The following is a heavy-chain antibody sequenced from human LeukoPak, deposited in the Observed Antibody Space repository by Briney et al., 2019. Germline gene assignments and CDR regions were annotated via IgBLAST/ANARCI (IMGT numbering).Heavy chain of an antibody. CDR1: GYTFTSYD. CDR2: INPYSGDT. CDR3: ARGTMNLDY. V-gene: IGHV1-8*01. D-gene: IGHD1-1*01. J-gene: IGHJ4*02. Sequence: ASVKVSCKASGYTFTSYDINWVRQATGQGLEWMAWINPYSGDTVYAQEFQGRVTMTRDTSTSTAYMELRSLRSDDTAVYYCARGTMNLDYWGQGTLVTVSP.